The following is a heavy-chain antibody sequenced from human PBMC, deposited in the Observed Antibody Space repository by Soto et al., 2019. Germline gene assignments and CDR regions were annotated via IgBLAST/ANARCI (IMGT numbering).Heavy chain of an antibody. J-gene: IGHJ5*02. D-gene: IGHD3-10*01. CDR2: ISPYNGNT. Sequence: QVQLVQSGAEVKKPGASVKVSCKASGYTFTNYGITWVRQAPGQGLEWMGWISPYNGNTNHAQKLQGRVSMTTDTSASTVYMELRSLISDDTAVYYCARVIVRGDRNWFDPWGQGTLVTVSS. CDR1: GYTFTNYG. V-gene: IGHV1-18*01. CDR3: ARVIVRGDRNWFDP.